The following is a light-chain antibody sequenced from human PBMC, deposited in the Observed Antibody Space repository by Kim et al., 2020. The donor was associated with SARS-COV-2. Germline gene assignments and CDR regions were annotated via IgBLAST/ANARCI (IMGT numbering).Light chain of an antibody. CDR2: EVS. V-gene: IGLV2-8*01. J-gene: IGLJ1*01. CDR1: SSDVGGYNY. CDR3: TSYAAISNFV. Sequence: QSALTQPPSASGSLGQSVTISCTGTSSDVGGYNYVPRCQQHPGKAPKVLIYEVSEPPSGVPDRLSGSKSGNTASLTVSGLQAEDEADYYCTSYAAISNFVLGTGTNVTVL.